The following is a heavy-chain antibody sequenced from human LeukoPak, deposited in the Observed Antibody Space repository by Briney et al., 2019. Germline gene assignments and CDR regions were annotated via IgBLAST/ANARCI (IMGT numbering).Heavy chain of an antibody. Sequence: SETLSLTCTVSGGSISSSSYYWGWIRQPPGKGLEWIGSIYYSGSTYYNPSLKSRVTISVDTSKNQFSLKLSSVTAADTAVYYCARRGGPLFDYWGQGTLVTVSS. V-gene: IGHV4-39*01. CDR1: GGSISSSSYY. CDR3: ARRGGPLFDY. CDR2: IYYSGST. D-gene: IGHD2-21*01. J-gene: IGHJ4*02.